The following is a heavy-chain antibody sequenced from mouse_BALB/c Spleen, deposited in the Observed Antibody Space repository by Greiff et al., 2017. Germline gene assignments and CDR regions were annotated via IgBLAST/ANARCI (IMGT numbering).Heavy chain of an antibody. CDR1: GYSITSDYA. CDR2: ISYSGST. D-gene: IGHD1-1*01. V-gene: IGHV3-2*02. CDR3: AKFIYYYGSSYPGDY. J-gene: IGHJ4*01. Sequence: VQLVESGPGLVKPSQSLSLTCTVTGYSITSDYAWNWIRQFPGNKLEWMGYISYSGSTSYNPSLKSRISITRDTSKNQFFLQLNSVTTEDTATYYCAKFIYYYGSSYPGDYGGQGTSVTVSS.